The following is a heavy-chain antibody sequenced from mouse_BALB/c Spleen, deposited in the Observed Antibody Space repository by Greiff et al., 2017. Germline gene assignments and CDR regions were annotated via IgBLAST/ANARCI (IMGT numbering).Heavy chain of an antibody. V-gene: IGHV14-4*02. CDR3: AREGDGYLAY. J-gene: IGHJ3*01. Sequence: VQLQQSGAELVRSGASVKLSCTASGFNIKDYYMHWVKQRPEQGLEWIGWIDPENGDTEYAPKFQGKATMTADTSSNTAYMELRSLTSEDSAVYYCAREGDGYLAYWGQGTLVTVSA. D-gene: IGHD2-3*01. CDR2: IDPENGDT. CDR1: GFNIKDYY.